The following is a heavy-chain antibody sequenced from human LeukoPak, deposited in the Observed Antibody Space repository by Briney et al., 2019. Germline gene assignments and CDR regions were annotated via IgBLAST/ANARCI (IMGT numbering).Heavy chain of an antibody. Sequence: GGSLRLSCAASGFTFSSYGMHWVRQAPGKGLEWVAFIRYDGSNKYYADSVKGRFTISRDNSKNTLYLQMNSLRAEDTAVYYWAKDRVTRGAFDYWGQGPLVTVSS. D-gene: IGHD4-17*01. CDR2: IRYDGSNK. J-gene: IGHJ4*02. CDR3: AKDRVTRGAFDY. CDR1: GFTFSSYG. V-gene: IGHV3-30*02.